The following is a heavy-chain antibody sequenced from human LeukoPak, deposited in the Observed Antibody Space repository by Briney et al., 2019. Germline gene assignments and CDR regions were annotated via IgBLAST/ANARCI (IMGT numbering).Heavy chain of an antibody. CDR1: VFNFRSFS. CDR3: ARDLVSQFGDL. V-gene: IGHV3-48*01. J-gene: IGHJ2*01. Sequence: GGSLRLSCEASVFNFRSFSLNWVRQAPGTGLEWVSYISSGGGVTHHADSVKGRFTISRDDAKSSVYLQMHSLRTEDTAVYYCARDLVSQFGDLWGRGTLVTVSS. CDR2: ISSGGGVT. D-gene: IGHD2-8*01.